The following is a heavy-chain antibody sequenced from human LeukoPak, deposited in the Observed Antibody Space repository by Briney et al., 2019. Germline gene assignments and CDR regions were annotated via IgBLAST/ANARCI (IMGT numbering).Heavy chain of an antibody. J-gene: IGHJ4*02. CDR1: GFTFDDYG. V-gene: IGHV3-20*04. CDR3: ARIVVVPAAMFSGVGVYYFDY. CDR2: INWNGGST. Sequence: GGSLRLSCAASGFTFDDYGMSWVRRAPGKGLEWVSGINWNGGSTGYADSVKGRFTISRDNAKNSLYLQMNSLRAEDTALYYCARIVVVPAAMFSGVGVYYFDYWGQGTLVTVSS. D-gene: IGHD2-2*01.